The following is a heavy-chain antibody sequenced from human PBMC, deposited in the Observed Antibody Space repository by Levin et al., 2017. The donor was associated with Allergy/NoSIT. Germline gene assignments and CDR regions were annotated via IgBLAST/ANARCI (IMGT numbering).Heavy chain of an antibody. Sequence: QSGGSLRLSCAASGFTFSSYGMHWVRQAPGKGLEWVAVISYDGSNKYYADSVKGRFTISRDNSKNTLYLQMNSLRAEDTAVYYCAKEDSGYSYGVYYYYGMDVWGQGTTVTVSS. V-gene: IGHV3-30*18. CDR2: ISYDGSNK. J-gene: IGHJ6*02. CDR3: AKEDSGYSYGVYYYYGMDV. CDR1: GFTFSSYG. D-gene: IGHD5-18*01.